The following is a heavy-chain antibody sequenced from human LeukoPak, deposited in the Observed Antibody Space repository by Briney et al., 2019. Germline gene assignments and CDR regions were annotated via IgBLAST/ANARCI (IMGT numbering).Heavy chain of an antibody. J-gene: IGHJ4*02. CDR1: GFTFSNYV. D-gene: IGHD2-15*01. CDR3: AEDVVVIVAAKPGI. CDR2: ISGSGYSA. Sequence: GWSLTLSCPASGFTFSNYVMSWVRQAPGKGREWVSSISGSGYSAYYVNSVRGRFTISRDNSKNTVYLQMNSLRAEDTAIYYCAEDVVVIVAAKPGIWGQGTLVTVSS. V-gene: IGHV3-23*01.